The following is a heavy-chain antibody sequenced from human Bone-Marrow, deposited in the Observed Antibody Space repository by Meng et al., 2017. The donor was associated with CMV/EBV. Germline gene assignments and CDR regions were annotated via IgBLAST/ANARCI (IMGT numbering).Heavy chain of an antibody. D-gene: IGHD3-10*01. J-gene: IGHJ6*02. V-gene: IGHV3-30*04. CDR1: GFTFSSYA. Sequence: GESLKISCAASGFTFSSYAMHWVRQAPGKGLEWVAVISYDGSNKYYADSVKGRFTISRDNSKNTLYLQMNSLRAEDTAVYYCARGVLGMDGWGQGTTVTVSS. CDR2: ISYDGSNK. CDR3: ARGVLGMDG.